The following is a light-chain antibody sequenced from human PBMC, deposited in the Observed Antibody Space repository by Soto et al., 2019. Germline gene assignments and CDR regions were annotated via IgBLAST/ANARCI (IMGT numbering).Light chain of an antibody. Sequence: VLTQSPDTLSLSPGERATLSCSASQSLRATYVAWYQQRPGQAPRLLIYGASFRATGIPARFSGRGSGTDFTLSISRLEPEDFAVYYCQQYVTSPRTFGQGTKVDIK. CDR1: QSLRATY. CDR2: GAS. J-gene: IGKJ1*01. V-gene: IGKV3-20*01. CDR3: QQYVTSPRT.